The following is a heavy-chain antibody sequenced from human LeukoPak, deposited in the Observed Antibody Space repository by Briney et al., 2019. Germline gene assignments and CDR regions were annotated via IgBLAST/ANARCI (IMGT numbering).Heavy chain of an antibody. V-gene: IGHV1-2*04. J-gene: IGHJ1*01. Sequence: GASVKVSCKASGYTFTGYYMHWVRQAPGQGLEWMGWINPNSGGTNYAQKFQGWVTMTRDTSISTAYMELSRLRSDDTAVYYCATDPYSSGWVEYFQHWGQGTLVTVSS. CDR2: INPNSGGT. D-gene: IGHD6-19*01. CDR1: GYTFTGYY. CDR3: ATDPYSSGWVEYFQH.